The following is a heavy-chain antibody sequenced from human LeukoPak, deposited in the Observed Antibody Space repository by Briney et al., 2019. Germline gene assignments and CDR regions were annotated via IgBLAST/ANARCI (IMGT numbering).Heavy chain of an antibody. CDR2: IYYRVTS. CDR1: GDSISTYY. D-gene: IGHD3-10*01. CDR3: ARADAGDGSGSL. J-gene: IGHJ4*02. V-gene: IGHV4-59*01. Sequence: SETLSLTCTVSGDSISTYYWSWIRQPPGKGLEWIGYIYYRVTSDYNPSLKSRVTMSVDMSTRQISLKLSSVTAADTAVYYCARADAGDGSGSLWGPGTLVTVSS.